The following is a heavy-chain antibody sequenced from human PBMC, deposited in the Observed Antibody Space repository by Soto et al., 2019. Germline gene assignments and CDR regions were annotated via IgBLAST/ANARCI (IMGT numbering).Heavy chain of an antibody. CDR3: ARLLIVLSSLYYYGMAC. Sequence: QVQLVQSGAEVKKPGASVKVSCKASGYTFTSYGISWVRQAPGQGLEWMGWISAYNGNTNYAQQLQGRVTSTTDTSTSTPYMELRGLDSDDTAVYYCARLLIVLSSLYYYGMACWGRRTTVTVSS. D-gene: IGHD3-16*02. V-gene: IGHV1-18*01. J-gene: IGHJ6*02. CDR1: GYTFTSYG. CDR2: ISAYNGNT.